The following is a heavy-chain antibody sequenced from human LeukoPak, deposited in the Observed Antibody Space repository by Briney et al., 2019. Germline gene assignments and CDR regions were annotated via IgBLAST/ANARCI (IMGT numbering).Heavy chain of an antibody. Sequence: GGSLRLSCVASGFTFSSYWMHWVRQAPWKGLVWVSGINSDGSSTSYADSVKGRFTISRDNAKNTLYLQMNSLRAEDTAVYYCARSAAAGDGTWGQGTLVTVSS. D-gene: IGHD6-13*01. CDR3: ARSAAAGDGT. CDR2: INSDGSST. CDR1: GFTFSSYW. J-gene: IGHJ5*02. V-gene: IGHV3-74*01.